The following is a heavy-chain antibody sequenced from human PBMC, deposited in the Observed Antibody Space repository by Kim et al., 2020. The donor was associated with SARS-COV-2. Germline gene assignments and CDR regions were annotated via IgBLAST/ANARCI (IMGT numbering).Heavy chain of an antibody. CDR3: ARELAGRPGIAAAGTGGGWFDT. Sequence: SETLSLTCTVSGGSISSYYWSWIWQPPGKGLEWIGYIYYSGSTNYNPSLKSRVTISVDTSKNQFSLKLSSVTAAGTAVYYCARELAGRPGIAAAGTGGGWFDTWGQGTLVTVSS. D-gene: IGHD6-13*01. CDR1: GGSISSYY. J-gene: IGHJ5*02. V-gene: IGHV4-59*13. CDR2: IYYSGST.